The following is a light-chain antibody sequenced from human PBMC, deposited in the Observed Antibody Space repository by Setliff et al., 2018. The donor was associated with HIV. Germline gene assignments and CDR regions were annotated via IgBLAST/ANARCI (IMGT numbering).Light chain of an antibody. Sequence: DIQMTQSPSSLCASAGDRVTITCRASQDIGSYLAWYQQKPGRVPKLLIYGAFTLQSGVPSRFSGSGSGTDFTLTISSLQPEDVATYCQHFKSAPVTFGQGTRWIS. V-gene: IGKV1-27*01. CDR3: QHFKSAPVT. CDR2: GAF. CDR1: QDIGSY. J-gene: IGKJ1*01.